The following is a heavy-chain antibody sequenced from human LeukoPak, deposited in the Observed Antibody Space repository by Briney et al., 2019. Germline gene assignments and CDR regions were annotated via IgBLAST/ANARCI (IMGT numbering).Heavy chain of an antibody. V-gene: IGHV3-23*01. CDR2: ISGTGVTA. J-gene: IGHJ4*02. Sequence: GSLRLSCAASGFIFNNYAMSWVRQAPGKGLEWVSSISGTGVTAYYADSVKGRFAISRDNSKNTLYLQVNSLRAEDTAVYYCAKGYCSGGSCWDYFDYWGQGTLVTVSS. CDR1: GFIFNNYA. D-gene: IGHD2-15*01. CDR3: AKGYCSGGSCWDYFDY.